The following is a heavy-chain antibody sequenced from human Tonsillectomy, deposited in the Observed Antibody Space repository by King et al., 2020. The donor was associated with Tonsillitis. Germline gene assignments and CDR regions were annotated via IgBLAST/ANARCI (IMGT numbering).Heavy chain of an antibody. CDR2: MYNSGST. CDR1: GGSISSGGYS. J-gene: IGHJ3*02. V-gene: IGHV4-30-2*01. CDR3: ARARITIFGVVIKIGAFDI. D-gene: IGHD3-3*01. Sequence: QMQLQESGSGLVKPSQTLSLTCAVSGGSISSGGYSWSWIRQPPGKGLEWIGYMYNSGSTYYNPSLKSRVTISVDRSKNQFSLKLTSVTAADTAVYYCARARITIFGVVIKIGAFDIWGQGTMVTVSS.